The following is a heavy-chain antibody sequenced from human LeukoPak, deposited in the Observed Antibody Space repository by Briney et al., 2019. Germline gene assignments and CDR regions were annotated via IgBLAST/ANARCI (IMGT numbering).Heavy chain of an antibody. J-gene: IGHJ4*02. D-gene: IGHD2-15*01. Sequence: SETLSLTCSVSGGSIGRYYWSWIRQPPGKGLEWIGYIHYSGSTNYNPSLKSRVTFSVDTSKNQLSLRVRFVIAADTAVYYCAKEWSAFDYWGQGTLVTVSS. CDR1: GGSIGRYY. CDR2: IHYSGST. CDR3: AKEWSAFDY. V-gene: IGHV4-59*13.